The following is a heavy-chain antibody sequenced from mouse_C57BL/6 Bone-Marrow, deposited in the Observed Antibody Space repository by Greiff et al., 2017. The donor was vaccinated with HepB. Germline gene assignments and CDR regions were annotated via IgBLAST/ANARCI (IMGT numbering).Heavy chain of an antibody. CDR3: ARLPYYFDY. Sequence: EVQLQQSGPELVKPGASVKISCKASGYTFTDYYMNWVKQSHGKSLEWIGDINPNNGGTSYNQKFKGKATLTVDKSSSTAYMELRSLTSEDSAVYYCARLPYYFDYWGQGTTLTVSS. J-gene: IGHJ2*01. CDR1: GYTFTDYY. V-gene: IGHV1-26*01. CDR2: INPNNGGT.